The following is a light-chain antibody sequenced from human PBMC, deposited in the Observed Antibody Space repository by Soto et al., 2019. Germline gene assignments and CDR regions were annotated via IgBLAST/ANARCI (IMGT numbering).Light chain of an antibody. CDR2: DVS. J-gene: IGLJ2*01. V-gene: IGLV2-11*01. CDR3: CSYAGSYTSAVV. Sequence: QSALTQPRSVSGSPGQSVTISCTGTSSDVGGYNYVSWYQQYPGKAPKLMIYDVSKRPSGVPDRFSGSKSGNTASLTISGLQAEDEADYYCCSYAGSYTSAVVFGGGTKLTVL. CDR1: SSDVGGYNY.